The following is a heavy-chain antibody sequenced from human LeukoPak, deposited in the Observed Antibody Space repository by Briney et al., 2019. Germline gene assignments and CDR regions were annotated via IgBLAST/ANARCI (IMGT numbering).Heavy chain of an antibody. CDR2: ISYDGSNK. V-gene: IGHV3-30-3*01. D-gene: IGHD6-19*01. CDR1: GFTFSSYA. J-gene: IGHJ4*02. Sequence: GRSLRLSCAASGFTFSSYAMHWVRQAPGKGLEWVAVISYDGSNKYYADSVKGRFTISRDNSKNTLYLQMNSLRAEDTAVYYCAREMKLPGIIAVAGYKPFDYWGQGTLVTVSS. CDR3: AREMKLPGIIAVAGYKPFDY.